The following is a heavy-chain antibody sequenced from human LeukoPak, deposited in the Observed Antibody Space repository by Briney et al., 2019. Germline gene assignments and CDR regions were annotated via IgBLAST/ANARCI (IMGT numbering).Heavy chain of an antibody. V-gene: IGHV4-39*01. D-gene: IGHD1-26*01. CDR1: GGSISSSSCY. J-gene: IGHJ3*02. CDR2: VYYTGST. Sequence: PSETLSLTCTVSGGSISSSSCYWGWIRQPPGKGLEWIGNVYYTGSTYYNPSLKSRVTISVDTSKNQFSLKLSSVTAADTAVYYCARHGVGATTYAFDIWGQGTMVTVSS. CDR3: ARHGVGATTYAFDI.